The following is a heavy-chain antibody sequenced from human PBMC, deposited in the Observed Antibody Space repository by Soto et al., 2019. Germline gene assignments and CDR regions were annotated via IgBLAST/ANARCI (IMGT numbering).Heavy chain of an antibody. CDR3: VRDGTKTLPEWFDS. CDR1: GERMKGFV. V-gene: IGHV4-4*07. D-gene: IGHD1-1*01. Sequence: TNTVSGERMKGFVWGWILKSAGKGLEWIGRIYATGTTDYNPSLKSRVMMSVDTSKKQFSLKLRSVTAADTALYYCVRDGTKTLPEWFDSWGKG. J-gene: IGHJ5*01. CDR2: IYATGTT.